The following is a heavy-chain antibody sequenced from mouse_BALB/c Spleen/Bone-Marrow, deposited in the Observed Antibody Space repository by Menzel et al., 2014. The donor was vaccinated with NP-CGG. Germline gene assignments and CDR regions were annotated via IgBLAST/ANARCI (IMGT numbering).Heavy chain of an antibody. V-gene: IGHV1-9*01. Sequence: VKLQESGAELMKPGASVKISRKATGYTFSSYWIEWVKQRPGHGLEWIGEILPGSGSTKYNEKFKGKATFTADTSSNTAYMQLSSLTSEDSAVYYCASPIYYGNYGFAYWGQGTLVTVSA. CDR2: ILPGSGST. CDR1: GYTFSSYW. D-gene: IGHD2-1*01. J-gene: IGHJ3*01. CDR3: ASPIYYGNYGFAY.